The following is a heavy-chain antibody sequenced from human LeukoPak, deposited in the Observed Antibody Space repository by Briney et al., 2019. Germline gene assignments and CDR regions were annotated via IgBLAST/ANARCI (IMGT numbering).Heavy chain of an antibody. Sequence: PGGSLRLSCTTSGFGSKNYAMSWVRLAPGKGLEWVSIISATGVNTYYADSVKGRFTISRDNAKNSLYLQMNSLRAEDTAVYYCASGALGRYSEYFQHWGQGTLVTVSS. CDR2: ISATGVNT. D-gene: IGHD2-21*01. CDR1: GFGSKNYA. CDR3: ASGALGRYSEYFQH. V-gene: IGHV3-23*01. J-gene: IGHJ1*01.